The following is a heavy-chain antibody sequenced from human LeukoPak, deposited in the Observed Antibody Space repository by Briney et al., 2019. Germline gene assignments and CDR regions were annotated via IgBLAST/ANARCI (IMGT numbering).Heavy chain of an antibody. CDR1: SGSLKSYY. Sequence: SETLSLTCSVSSGSLKSYYWNWIRQPPGKGLEYIGWIHYSGSTDYNPSLKSRVTISLDRSKRQLSLNLRSVTAADTAVYYCARWGYFDSSGYFVAEYRGQGTLVTVSS. CDR3: ARWGYFDSSGYFVAEY. V-gene: IGHV4-59*01. D-gene: IGHD3-22*01. CDR2: IHYSGST. J-gene: IGHJ4*02.